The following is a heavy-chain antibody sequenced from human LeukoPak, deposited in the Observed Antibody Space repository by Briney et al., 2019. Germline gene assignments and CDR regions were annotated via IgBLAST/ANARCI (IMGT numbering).Heavy chain of an antibody. CDR2: TYYRSKWYN. J-gene: IGHJ4*02. CDR1: GDSVSSTDAS. D-gene: IGHD2-8*02. V-gene: IGHV6-1*01. CDR3: ARRTGWLNGH. Sequence: SQTLSLTCAISGDSVSSTDASWNWIRQSPSRGLEWLGRTYYRSKWYNDYAVSVKSRITINPDTSKHQFSLKLNSVTPEDTAVYYCARRTGWLNGHWGQGTMVTVS.